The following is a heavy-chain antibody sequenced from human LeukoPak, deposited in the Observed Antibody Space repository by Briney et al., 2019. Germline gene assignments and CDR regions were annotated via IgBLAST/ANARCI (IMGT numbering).Heavy chain of an antibody. CDR3: ARGAAAGTDY. Sequence: GGSLRLSCGASGFTFSSYGMHWVRQAPGKGLEWVAFIRYDGNNKYQPDSVKGRFTISRDNSKNTLYLQMNSLRAEDTAVYYCARGAAAGTDYWGQGTLVTVSS. D-gene: IGHD6-13*01. CDR1: GFTFSSYG. J-gene: IGHJ4*02. V-gene: IGHV3-30*02. CDR2: IRYDGNNK.